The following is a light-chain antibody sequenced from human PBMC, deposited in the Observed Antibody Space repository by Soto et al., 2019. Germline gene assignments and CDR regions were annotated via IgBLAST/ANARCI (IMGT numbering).Light chain of an antibody. CDR2: GNS. CDR3: QSYDRSLTYV. CDR1: SSNIGAGYD. Sequence: QSVLTRPPSVAGAPGQRVTISCTGSSSNIGAGYDVHWYQQLPGTAPKLLIYGNSNRPSGVPDRFSGSKSGTSASLAITGLQPEDEADYYCQSYDRSLTYVLGPGTKHTLL. V-gene: IGLV1-40*01. J-gene: IGLJ1*01.